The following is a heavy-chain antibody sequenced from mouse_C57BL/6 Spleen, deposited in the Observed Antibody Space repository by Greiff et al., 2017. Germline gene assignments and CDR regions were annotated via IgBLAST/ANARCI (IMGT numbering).Heavy chain of an antibody. V-gene: IGHV1-82*01. Sequence: VQLQQSGPELVKPGASVKISCKASGYAFSSSWMNWVKQRPGKGLEWIGRIYPGDGDTNYSGKFKGKATLTADKSSSTAYMQLSSLTSEDSAVYFLSRDYGSSYDAMDYWGQGTSVTVSS. J-gene: IGHJ4*01. CDR1: GYAFSSSW. D-gene: IGHD1-1*01. CDR2: IYPGDGDT. CDR3: SRDYGSSYDAMDY.